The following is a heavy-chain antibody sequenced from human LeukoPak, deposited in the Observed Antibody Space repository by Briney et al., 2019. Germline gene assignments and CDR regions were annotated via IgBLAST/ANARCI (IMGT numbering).Heavy chain of an antibody. J-gene: IGHJ4*02. D-gene: IGHD3-22*01. CDR1: GFTFSSYW. CDR2: IKQDGSEK. Sequence: GGSLRLSCAASGFTFSSYWMHWVRQAPGKGLEWVANIKQDGSEKYYVDSVKGRFTISRDNAKNSLYLQMNSLRAEDTAVYYCARRRYYDSSGYYLDYWGQGTLVTVSS. V-gene: IGHV3-7*05. CDR3: ARRRYYDSSGYYLDY.